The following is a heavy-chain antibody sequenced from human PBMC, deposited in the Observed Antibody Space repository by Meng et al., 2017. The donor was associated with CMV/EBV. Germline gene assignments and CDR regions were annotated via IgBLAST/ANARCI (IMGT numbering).Heavy chain of an antibody. CDR2: VSGSGGST. CDR1: GFAYNNYA. CDR3: ALPGQTGGYCTS. D-gene: IGHD1-26*01. Sequence: GESLKISCAASGFAYNNYAMHWVRQTPGKGLEWVSGVSGSGGSTYYADSVKGRFTISRDNSKSTLWLQMNNLRADDTAVYYCALPGQTGGYCTSWGQGALVTVSS. V-gene: IGHV3-23*01. J-gene: IGHJ5*02.